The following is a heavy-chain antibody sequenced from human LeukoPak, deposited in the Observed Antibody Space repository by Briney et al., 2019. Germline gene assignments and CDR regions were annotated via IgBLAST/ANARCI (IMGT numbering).Heavy chain of an antibody. CDR1: GGSISSGGDF. Sequence: SETLSLTCIVSGGSISSGGDFWSWFRQHPGKGLEWIGYIYYNGFTYYNPSLKSRVTISVDMSKNQFSLEVSSVTAADTAVYYCARGGTWYYAFDYWGQGTLVTVSS. CDR2: IYYNGFT. J-gene: IGHJ4*02. CDR3: ARGGTWYYAFDY. D-gene: IGHD2-15*01. V-gene: IGHV4-31*03.